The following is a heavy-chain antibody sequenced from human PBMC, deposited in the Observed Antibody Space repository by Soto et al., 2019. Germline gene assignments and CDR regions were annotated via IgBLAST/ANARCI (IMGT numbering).Heavy chain of an antibody. J-gene: IGHJ4*02. CDR1: GFTVSSNY. CDR3: ARVRVDIVATIIPDYFDY. V-gene: IGHV3-53*01. CDR2: IYSGGST. Sequence: LRLSCAASGFTVSSNYRSWVRQAPGKGLEWVSVIYSGGSTYYADSVKGRFTISRDNSKNTLYLQMNSLRAEDTAVYYCARVRVDIVATIIPDYFDYWGQGTLVTVSS. D-gene: IGHD5-12*01.